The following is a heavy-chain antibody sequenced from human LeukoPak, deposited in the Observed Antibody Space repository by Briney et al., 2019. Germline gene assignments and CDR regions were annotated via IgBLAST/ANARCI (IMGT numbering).Heavy chain of an antibody. CDR3: ASGEGYCSSTSCYFDY. D-gene: IGHD2-2*01. J-gene: IGHJ4*02. CDR1: GYSLTSYW. V-gene: IGHV5-51*01. Sequence: GESLKISCKGSGYSLTSYWIGWVRQMPGKGLEWMGIIYPGDSDTRYSPSFQGQVTISADKSISTAYLQWSSLKASDTAMYYCASGEGYCSSTSCYFDYWGQGTLVTVSS. CDR2: IYPGDSDT.